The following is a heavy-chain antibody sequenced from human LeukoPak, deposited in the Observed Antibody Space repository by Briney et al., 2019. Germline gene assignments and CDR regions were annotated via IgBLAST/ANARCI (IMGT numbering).Heavy chain of an antibody. D-gene: IGHD3-3*01. V-gene: IGHV1-18*01. J-gene: IGHJ6*02. Sequence: GASVKVSCKASGYTFTSYGISWVRHAHAQGLELMGWSSAYNSNTNYAQQLQSRLTMTTDTSTSTAYMELRSLRSDDTAVYYCARGGRRPQPSGGYYDFWSGYPSYGMDVWGQGTTVTVSS. CDR3: ARGGRRPQPSGGYYDFWSGYPSYGMDV. CDR2: SSAYNSNT. CDR1: GYTFTSYG.